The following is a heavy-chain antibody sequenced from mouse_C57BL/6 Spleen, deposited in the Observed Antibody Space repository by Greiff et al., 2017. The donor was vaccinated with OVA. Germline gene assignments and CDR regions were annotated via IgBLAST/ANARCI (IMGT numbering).Heavy chain of an antibody. Sequence: VQLQQPGAELVRPGSSVKLSCKASGYTFTSYWMHWVKQRPIQGLEWIGNIDPSDSETHYNQKFKDKATLTVDKSSSTAYMQLSSLTSEDSAVYYCARTYDGYYDAMDDWGQGTSVTVSS. CDR2: IDPSDSET. CDR3: ARTYDGYYDAMDD. V-gene: IGHV1-52*01. D-gene: IGHD2-3*01. J-gene: IGHJ4*01. CDR1: GYTFTSYW.